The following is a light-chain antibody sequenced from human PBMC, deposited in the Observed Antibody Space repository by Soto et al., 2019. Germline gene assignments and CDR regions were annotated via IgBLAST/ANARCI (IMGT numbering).Light chain of an antibody. J-gene: IGKJ4*01. Sequence: EIVVTQSPATLSVSPGERATLSCRVSQSVNGHLAWYQQRPGQAPRLLIYGTSTRATDVPLRFSGGGSGTEFTLTISSLQSEDFATYYCQQANSFPLTFGGGTKVEIK. CDR1: QSVNGH. CDR2: GTS. CDR3: QQANSFPLT. V-gene: IGKV3-15*01.